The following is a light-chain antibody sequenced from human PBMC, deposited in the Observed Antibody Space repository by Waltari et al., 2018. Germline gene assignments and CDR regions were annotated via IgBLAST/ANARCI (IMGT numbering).Light chain of an antibody. CDR2: DNY. J-gene: IGLJ3*02. CDR3: ATWDTSLSAVV. Sequence: QSVLPQSPSVSADPGQKVTISCPGSTSNIGKNEVSWYQHLPGTAPRLLITDNYKRPSGIPDRFSASKSGTSATLGITGLQTGDEADYYCATWDTSLSAVVFGGGTKLTVL. CDR1: TSNIGKNE. V-gene: IGLV1-51*01.